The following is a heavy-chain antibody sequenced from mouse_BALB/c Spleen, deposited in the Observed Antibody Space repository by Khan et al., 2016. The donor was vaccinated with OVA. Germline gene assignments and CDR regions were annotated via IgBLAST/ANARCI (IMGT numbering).Heavy chain of an antibody. J-gene: IGHJ4*01. Sequence: EVELVESGGGLVQPGGSRKLSCAASGFTFSSFGMHWVRQAPEKGLEWVAYISSGSNTIYYADTVKGRFTISRDNPKNTLFLQMTSLRSEDTALYYCARRSIYDGYYGGAMDYWGQGTSVTVSS. CDR2: ISSGSNTI. CDR3: ARRSIYDGYYGGAMDY. D-gene: IGHD2-3*01. V-gene: IGHV5-17*02. CDR1: GFTFSSFG.